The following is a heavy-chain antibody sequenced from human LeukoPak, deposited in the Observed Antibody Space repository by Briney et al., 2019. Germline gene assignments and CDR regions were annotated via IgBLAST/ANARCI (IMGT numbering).Heavy chain of an antibody. D-gene: IGHD1-26*01. V-gene: IGHV3-48*01. Sequence: GGSLRLSCAASGFTFSSYSMNWVRQAPGKGLEWISYISSSSFNIYYADSVKGRFTLSRDNAKNSLYLQMNSLRAEDTAVYYCARDPYSGSYSAYYYYYMDVWGKGTTVTVSS. CDR2: ISSSSFNI. CDR1: GFTFSSYS. J-gene: IGHJ6*03. CDR3: ARDPYSGSYSAYYYYYMDV.